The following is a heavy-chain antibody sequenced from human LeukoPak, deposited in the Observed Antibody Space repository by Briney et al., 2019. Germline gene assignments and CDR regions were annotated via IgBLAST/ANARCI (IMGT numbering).Heavy chain of an antibody. J-gene: IGHJ4*02. Sequence: SETLSLTCTVSGGSISSSSYYWGWIRQPPGKGLEWIGYIYYSGSTNYNPSLKSRVTISVDTSKNQFSLKLSSVTAADTAVYYCARVFSSSWFFDYWGQGTLVTVSS. V-gene: IGHV4-61*05. D-gene: IGHD6-13*01. CDR1: GGSISSSSYY. CDR3: ARVFSSSWFFDY. CDR2: IYYSGST.